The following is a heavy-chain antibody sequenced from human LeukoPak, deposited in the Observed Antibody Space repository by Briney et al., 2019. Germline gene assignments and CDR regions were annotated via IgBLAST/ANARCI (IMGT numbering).Heavy chain of an antibody. CDR3: ASGSYSGTNWFDP. J-gene: IGHJ5*02. CDR2: INHSGST. CDR1: GGSFSGYY. V-gene: IGHV4-34*01. Sequence: PSETLSLTCAVYGGSFSGYYWSWIRQPPGKGLEWIGEINHSGSTNYNLSLKSRVTISVDTSKNQFSLKLSSVTAADTAVYYCASGSYSGTNWFDPWGQGTLVTVSS. D-gene: IGHD1-26*01.